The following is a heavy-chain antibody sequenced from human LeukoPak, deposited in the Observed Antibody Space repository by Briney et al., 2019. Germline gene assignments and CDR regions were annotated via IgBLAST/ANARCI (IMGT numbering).Heavy chain of an antibody. D-gene: IGHD2-2*01. CDR1: GFTFSSYA. V-gene: IGHV3-30-3*01. CDR2: ISYDGSNK. CDR3: ARVVGYCSSTSCSDAFDI. Sequence: PGGSLRLSCAASGFTFSSYAMHWVRQAPGKGLEWVAVISYDGSNKYYADSVKGRFTIPRDNPKNTLYLQMNSLRAEDTAVYYCARVVGYCSSTSCSDAFDIWGQGTMVTVSS. J-gene: IGHJ3*02.